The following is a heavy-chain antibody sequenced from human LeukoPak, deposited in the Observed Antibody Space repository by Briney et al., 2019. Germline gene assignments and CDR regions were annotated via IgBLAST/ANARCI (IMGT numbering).Heavy chain of an antibody. D-gene: IGHD3-10*01. J-gene: IGHJ1*01. CDR3: DHSRLTMLRGPEYFNH. V-gene: IGHV3-23*01. Sequence: GGSLRLSCTASGFTFNTSAMAWVRQVPGEGLEWISSIWGGDDKTYYADSVKGRFTISRDNSRNTLYLQMHGLRPEDTAAYYCDHSRLTMLRGPEYFNHWGQGALVTVSS. CDR1: GFTFNTSA. CDR2: IWGGDDKT.